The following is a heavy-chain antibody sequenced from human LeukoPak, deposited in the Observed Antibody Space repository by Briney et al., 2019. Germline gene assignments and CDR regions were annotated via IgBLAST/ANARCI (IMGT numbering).Heavy chain of an antibody. V-gene: IGHV3-30*04. CDR1: GFTFSSYA. Sequence: GGSLRLSCAAFGFTFSSYAMHWVRQAPGKGLEWVAVISYDGSNKYYADSVKGRFTISRDNSKNTLYLQMNSLGAEDTAVYYCVRDRIAVPDYWGQGTLVTVSS. J-gene: IGHJ4*02. CDR2: ISYDGSNK. CDR3: VRDRIAVPDY. D-gene: IGHD6-19*01.